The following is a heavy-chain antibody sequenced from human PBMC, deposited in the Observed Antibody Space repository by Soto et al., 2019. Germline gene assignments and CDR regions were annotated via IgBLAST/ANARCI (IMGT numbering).Heavy chain of an antibody. CDR1: SGSISTYY. CDR2: IYYTGST. CDR3: ADGGGCSSTSCYEEHNWFDP. J-gene: IGHJ5*02. V-gene: IGHV4-59*01. D-gene: IGHD2-2*01. Sequence: SETLSLTCTVSSGSISTYYWSWIRQPPGKGLEWIGYIYYTGSTNYNPSLKTRVAISMDTSKNQFSLNLSSVTAADTAVYYCADGGGCSSTSCYEEHNWFDPWGQGTLVTVSS.